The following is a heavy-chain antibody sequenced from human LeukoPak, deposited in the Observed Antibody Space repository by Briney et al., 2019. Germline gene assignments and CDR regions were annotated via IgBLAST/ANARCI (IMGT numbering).Heavy chain of an antibody. CDR3: AKDSEATPVTTCLDF. Sequence: GGSLRLSCAASGFTFSSYSMNWVRQAPGKGLEWVSSISSSSSYIYYADSVKGRFTISRDNAKNSLYLQMNSLRAEDTALYYCAKDSEATPVTTCLDFWGQGTLVTVSS. CDR1: GFTFSSYS. J-gene: IGHJ4*02. CDR2: ISSSSSYI. V-gene: IGHV3-21*04. D-gene: IGHD4-17*01.